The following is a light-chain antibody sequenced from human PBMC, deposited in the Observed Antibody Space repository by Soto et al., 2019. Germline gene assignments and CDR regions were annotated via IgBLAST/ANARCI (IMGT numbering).Light chain of an antibody. CDR2: SNN. J-gene: IGLJ1*01. V-gene: IGLV1-44*01. CDR1: SSNIGSNT. Sequence: QSVLTQPPSASGTPGQRVTISCSGSSSNIGSNTVSWYQQLPGAAPKLLIYSNNQRPSGVPDRFSGSKSGTSASLAISGLQSEHEADYYCAAWDDSLNGYVFGTGTKLTVL. CDR3: AAWDDSLNGYV.